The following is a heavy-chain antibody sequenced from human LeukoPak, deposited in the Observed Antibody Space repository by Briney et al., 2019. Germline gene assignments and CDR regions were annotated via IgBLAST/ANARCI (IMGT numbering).Heavy chain of an antibody. V-gene: IGHV4-59*08. D-gene: IGHD2-15*01. Sequence: SETLSLTCTVSGGSISSYYWSWIRQLPGKGLEWIGYIYYSGSTNYNPSLKSRVTISVDTSKNQFSLKLSSVTAADTAVYYCARHCSRSGGSCYRPYYFDYWGQGTLVTVSS. CDR3: ARHCSRSGGSCYRPYYFDY. J-gene: IGHJ4*02. CDR1: GGSISSYY. CDR2: IYYSGST.